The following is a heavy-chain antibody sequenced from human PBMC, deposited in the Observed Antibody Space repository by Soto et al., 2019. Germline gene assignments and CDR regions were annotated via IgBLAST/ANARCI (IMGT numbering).Heavy chain of an antibody. Sequence: QVQLVQSGAEVKKPGSSVKVSCKASGGTFSSYAISWVRQAPGQGLEWMGGIIPIFGTANYAQKFQGRVTITADESTSTAYMELSSLRSEDTAVYYFARFIRYWSSYSCYELDPWGQGTLVTVSS. CDR3: ARFIRYWSSYSCYELDP. J-gene: IGHJ5*02. CDR1: GGTFSSYA. V-gene: IGHV1-69*01. D-gene: IGHD2-2*01. CDR2: IIPIFGTA.